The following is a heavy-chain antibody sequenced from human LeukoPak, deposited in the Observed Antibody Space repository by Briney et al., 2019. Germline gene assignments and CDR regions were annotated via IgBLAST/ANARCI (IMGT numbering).Heavy chain of an antibody. J-gene: IGHJ4*02. Sequence: PGGSLRLSCAASGFTFSTYWMHWVRQAPGKGLVCVSRINADGDSPTYADSVKGRFTISRDNAKNTLYLQMNSLRAEDAGVYYCATVPPGEAGTFKWGQGTLVIV. V-gene: IGHV3-74*01. CDR3: ATVPPGEAGTFK. CDR2: INADGDSP. D-gene: IGHD6-19*01. CDR1: GFTFSTYW.